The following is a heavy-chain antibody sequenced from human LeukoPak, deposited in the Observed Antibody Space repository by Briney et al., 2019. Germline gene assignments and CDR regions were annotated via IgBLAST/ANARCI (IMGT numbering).Heavy chain of an antibody. V-gene: IGHV3-11*01. CDR2: ISSSGSTI. CDR1: GFTFSDYY. D-gene: IGHD6-13*01. Sequence: GGSPRLSCAASGFTFSDYYMSWIRQAPGKGLEWVSYISSSGSTIYYADSVKGRFTISRDNAKNSLYLQMNSLRAEDTAVYYCAREAAAADFDYWGQGTLVTVSS. CDR3: AREAAAADFDY. J-gene: IGHJ4*02.